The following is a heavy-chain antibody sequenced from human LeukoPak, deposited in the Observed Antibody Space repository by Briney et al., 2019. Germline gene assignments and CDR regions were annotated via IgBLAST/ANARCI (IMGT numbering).Heavy chain of an antibody. V-gene: IGHV1-24*01. CDR2: FYPEDGET. CDR1: GYTLTELS. J-gene: IGHJ4*02. Sequence: ASVKVSCKVSGYTLTELSMHWVRQAPGKGRECMGGFYPEDGETIYAQKFQGRVTMTEDTSTDTAYMELSSLRSEDTAVYYCATSREAVAGYFDYWGQGTLVTVSS. D-gene: IGHD6-19*01. CDR3: ATSREAVAGYFDY.